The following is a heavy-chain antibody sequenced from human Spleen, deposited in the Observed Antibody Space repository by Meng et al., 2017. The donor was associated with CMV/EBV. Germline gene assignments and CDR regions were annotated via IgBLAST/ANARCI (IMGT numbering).Heavy chain of an antibody. CDR1: TVTSYG. V-gene: IGHV1-18*01. D-gene: IGHD2-2*01. J-gene: IGHJ5*02. Sequence: TVTSYGISWVRQAHGQGLEWMGWISAYNGNTNYAQKLQGRVTMTTDTSTSTAYMELRSLRSDDTAVYYCARVAISGCSSTSCQNWFDPWGQGTLVTVSS. CDR2: ISAYNGNT. CDR3: ARVAISGCSSTSCQNWFDP.